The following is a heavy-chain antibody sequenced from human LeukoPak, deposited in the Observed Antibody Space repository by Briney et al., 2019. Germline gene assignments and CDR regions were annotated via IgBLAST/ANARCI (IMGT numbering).Heavy chain of an antibody. V-gene: IGHV1-18*01. CDR3: ARAKERAIWGSYRPNWFDP. CDR1: GYTFTSYG. Sequence: ASVKVSCKASGYTFTSYGISWVRQAPGQGLEWMGWISAYNGNTNYAQKLQGRVTMTTDTSTSTAYMELRGLRSDDTAVYYCARAKERAIWGSYRPNWFDPWGQGTLVTVSS. J-gene: IGHJ5*02. CDR2: ISAYNGNT. D-gene: IGHD3-16*02.